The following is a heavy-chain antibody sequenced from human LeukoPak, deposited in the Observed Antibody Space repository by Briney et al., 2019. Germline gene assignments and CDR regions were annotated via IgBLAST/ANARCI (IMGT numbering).Heavy chain of an antibody. CDR1: GFTFSDYA. CDR2: IQSNGHEH. D-gene: IGHD2-2*01. Sequence: GGSLRLSCGVSGFTFSDYAMHWVRQAPGKGLEWVASIQSNGHEHYSSDSLKRRFTISRDNSKNTLYLQMNTVRPEDTAVFYCARGVTSWPQGPYHFDYWGQGILITVSS. V-gene: IGHV3-30*02. J-gene: IGHJ4*02. CDR3: ARGVTSWPQGPYHFDY.